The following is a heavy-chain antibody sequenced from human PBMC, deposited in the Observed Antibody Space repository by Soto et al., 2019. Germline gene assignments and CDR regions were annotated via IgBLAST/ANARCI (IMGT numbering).Heavy chain of an antibody. V-gene: IGHV1-18*01. J-gene: IGHJ6*03. CDR1: GYTFTSYV. Sequence: ASVKLSCKASGYTFTSYVISWVRQAPGQGLEWMGWISAYNGNTNYAQKLQGRVTMTTDTSTSTAYMELRSLRSDDTAVYYCARAGGSTSSLYSYYYMDVWGKGTTVTVSS. D-gene: IGHD2-2*01. CDR3: ARAGGSTSSLYSYYYMDV. CDR2: ISAYNGNT.